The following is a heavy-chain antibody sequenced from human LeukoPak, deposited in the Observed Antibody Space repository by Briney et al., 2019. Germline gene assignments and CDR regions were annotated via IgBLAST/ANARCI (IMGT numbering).Heavy chain of an antibody. CDR2: IYTSGST. CDR3: ARVASDYDFWSGSYHFDY. J-gene: IGHJ4*02. V-gene: IGHV4-4*07. D-gene: IGHD3-3*01. CDR1: GGSISSYY. Sequence: PSETLSLTCTVSGGSISSYYWIWIRQPAGKGLEGIGGIYTSGSTNYNPSLQSRVTMSVDTSKNQFSLTLSAVTAADTAVYYCARVASDYDFWSGSYHFDYWGQGTLVAVSS.